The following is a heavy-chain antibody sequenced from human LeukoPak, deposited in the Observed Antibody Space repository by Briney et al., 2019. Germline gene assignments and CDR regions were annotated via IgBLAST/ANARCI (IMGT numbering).Heavy chain of an antibody. Sequence: GGSLRLSCAASGFTFSSYSMTWARQAPGKGLEWVSSISSSSSYIYYADSVKGRFTISRDNAKNSLYLQMNSLRAEDTAVYYCARETAVAGAHSFDYWGQGTLVTVSS. V-gene: IGHV3-21*01. CDR2: ISSSSSYI. D-gene: IGHD6-19*01. J-gene: IGHJ4*02. CDR1: GFTFSSYS. CDR3: ARETAVAGAHSFDY.